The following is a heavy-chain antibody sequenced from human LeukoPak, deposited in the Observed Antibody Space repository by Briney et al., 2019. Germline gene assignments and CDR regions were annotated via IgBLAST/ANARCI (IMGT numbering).Heavy chain of an antibody. Sequence: GGSLRLSCAASGYTFSNFAVGWVRQAPGKGLEWVSSIGNGGTTYYAGSVKGRFSISRDNSKNTLSLQVNSLRAEDTAVYYCAKMRGHPGEAYYFDSWGQGALVTVSS. V-gene: IGHV3-23*01. CDR3: AKMRGHPGEAYYFDS. J-gene: IGHJ4*02. D-gene: IGHD7-27*01. CDR2: IGNGGTT. CDR1: GYTFSNFA.